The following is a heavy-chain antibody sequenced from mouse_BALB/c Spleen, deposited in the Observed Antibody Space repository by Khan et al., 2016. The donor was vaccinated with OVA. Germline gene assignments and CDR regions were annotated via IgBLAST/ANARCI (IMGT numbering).Heavy chain of an antibody. V-gene: IGHV2-6-7*01. CDR1: GFSLTGYG. D-gene: IGHD1-1*01. CDR2: IWGDGST. Sequence: VQLQESGPGLVAPSQSLSITCTVSGFSLTGYGVNWVRQPPGKGLEWLGMIWGDGSTDYNSALKSRLSITKDNSKSQVFLKMNSLQTEDTATYYCARGVYYYGSRAMAYWGQGTLVTVSS. J-gene: IGHJ4*01. CDR3: ARGVYYYGSRAMAY.